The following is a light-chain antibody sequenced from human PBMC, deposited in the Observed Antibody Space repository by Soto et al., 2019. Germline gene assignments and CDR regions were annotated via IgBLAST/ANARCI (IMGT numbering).Light chain of an antibody. V-gene: IGLV1-44*01. CDR1: SSNIGSNA. CDR3: AAWDDSLNGRV. Sequence: QLVLTQPPSVSGTPGQRVTVSCSGSSSNIGSNAVNWYQQLPGTAPKLLIYSNNQRPSGVPDRFSGSKSGTSASLAISGLQSEDEADYYCAAWDDSLNGRVFGGGTKVTVL. CDR2: SNN. J-gene: IGLJ2*01.